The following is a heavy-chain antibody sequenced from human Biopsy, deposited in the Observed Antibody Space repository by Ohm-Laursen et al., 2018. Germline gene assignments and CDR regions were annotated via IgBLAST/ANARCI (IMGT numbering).Heavy chain of an antibody. CDR2: IFNSANT. CDR1: GGSISSGGSY. J-gene: IGHJ5*02. V-gene: IGHV4-31*01. CDR3: ARGDYFDSNGYFWFDP. Sequence: SQTLSLTCTVSGGSISSGGSYWSWIRQRTGKGMEWIGYIFNSANTYYNPSLKNLITISGDTSKNQFSLKLNSVTAADTAVYYCARGDYFDSNGYFWFDPWGQGTLVTVS. D-gene: IGHD3-22*01.